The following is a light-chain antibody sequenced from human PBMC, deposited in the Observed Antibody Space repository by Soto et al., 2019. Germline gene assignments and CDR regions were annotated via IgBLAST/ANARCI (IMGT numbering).Light chain of an antibody. CDR3: QQYGSSPYT. CDR2: GAS. J-gene: IGKJ2*01. CDR1: QSVSSSY. Sequence: EIVLTQSPGTLSLSPGERATLSCRASQSVSSSYLAWYQQKPGQAPRLLIFGASSSASGIPDRFSGSGSGTDFTLPISRLEPEDFAVYYWQQYGSSPYTFGQGTKLEIK. V-gene: IGKV3-20*01.